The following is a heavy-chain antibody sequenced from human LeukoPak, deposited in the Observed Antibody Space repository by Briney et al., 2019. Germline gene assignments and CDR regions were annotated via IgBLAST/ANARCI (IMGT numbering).Heavy chain of an antibody. CDR3: ARVVTGPSDTGWFDP. CDR2: IYNSGNT. Sequence: PSETLSLTCAISGYSISSGYYWGWIRQPPGKGLEWMGSIYNSGNTYYNPSLKSRVTISVDTSKSQFSLNLRSVTAADTAVYYCARVVTGPSDTGWFDPWGQGTLVTVSS. J-gene: IGHJ5*02. V-gene: IGHV4-38-2*01. D-gene: IGHD2-21*02. CDR1: GYSISSGYY.